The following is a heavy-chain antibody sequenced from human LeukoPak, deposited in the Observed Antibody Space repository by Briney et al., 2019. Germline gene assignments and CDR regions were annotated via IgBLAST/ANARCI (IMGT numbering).Heavy chain of an antibody. D-gene: IGHD3-10*01. J-gene: IGHJ6*02. CDR2: IYYSGST. V-gene: IGHV4-31*03. CDR1: GGSISSGGYY. CDR3: ARAGMVRGPYYYYGMDV. Sequence: SETLSLTCTVSGGSISSGGYYWSWIRQHPGKGLERIGYIYYSGSTYYNPSFKSRVTISVDTSKNQFSLKLSSVTAADTAVYYCARAGMVRGPYYYYGMDVWGQGTTVTVSS.